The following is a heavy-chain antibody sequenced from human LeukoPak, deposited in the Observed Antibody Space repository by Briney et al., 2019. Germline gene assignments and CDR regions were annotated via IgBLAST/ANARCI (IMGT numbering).Heavy chain of an antibody. J-gene: IGHJ4*02. V-gene: IGHV3-7*01. CDR2: IKEDGSEK. D-gene: IGHD6-13*01. CDR1: AFTFSSYW. Sequence: GGSLRLSCAASAFTFSSYWMTWVRQAPGKGLEWVANIKEDGSEKYYVDSVRGRFTISRDNAKNSLYLQMNSLRAEDTAVYYCARGGYSSSWYISRDYWGQGILVTVSS. CDR3: ARGGYSSSWYISRDY.